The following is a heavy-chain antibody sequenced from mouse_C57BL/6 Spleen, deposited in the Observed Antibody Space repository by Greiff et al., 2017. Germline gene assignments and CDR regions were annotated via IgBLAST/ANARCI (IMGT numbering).Heavy chain of an antibody. J-gene: IGHJ4*01. V-gene: IGHV1-39*01. CDR1: GYSFTDYN. Sequence: VQLQQSGPELVKPGASVKISCKASGYSFTDYNMNWVKQSNGKSLEWIGVINPNYGTTSYNQKFKGKATLTVDQSSSTAYMQLNSLTSEDSAIYYCARGGYWCYDPYAMDYWGQGTSVTVSS. CDR3: ARGGYWCYDPYAMDY. D-gene: IGHD2-12*01. CDR2: INPNYGTT.